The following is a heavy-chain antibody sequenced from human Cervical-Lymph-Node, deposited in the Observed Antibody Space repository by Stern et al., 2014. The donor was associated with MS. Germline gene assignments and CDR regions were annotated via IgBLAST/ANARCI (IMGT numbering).Heavy chain of an antibody. CDR2: IYTTGTT. CDR3: ARVDSHGXXDS. CDR1: GFTVSGSY. D-gene: IGHD3/OR15-3a*01. V-gene: IGHV3-53*01. Sequence: VQLGQSGGGLIQPGGSLRLSCAASGFTVSGSYMSWVRQAPGKGLEWVALIYTTGTTYYADSVRGRFTFSRDSSKNTLYLQMNSLRVEDTAMYYCARVDSHGXXDSWGQGTLAMVSS. J-gene: IGHJ4*02.